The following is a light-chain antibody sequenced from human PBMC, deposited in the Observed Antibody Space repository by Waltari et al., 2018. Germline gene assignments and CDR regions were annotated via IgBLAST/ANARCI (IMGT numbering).Light chain of an antibody. V-gene: IGLV2-14*03. CDR3: SSYTSTNTVI. J-gene: IGLJ2*01. Sequence: QSALTQPASVSGSPGQSITISCTGTRSDIGGHNYVPGYQQHPGKAPKLMMFDVTKRPSGVSDRFSGSKSGNTASLTISGLHTDDESDYYCSSYTSTNTVIFGGGTKVTVL. CDR2: DVT. CDR1: RSDIGGHNY.